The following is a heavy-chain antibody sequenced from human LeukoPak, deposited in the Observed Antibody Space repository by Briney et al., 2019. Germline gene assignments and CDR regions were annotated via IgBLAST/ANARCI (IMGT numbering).Heavy chain of an antibody. CDR2: ISSSGSTI. V-gene: IGHV3-11*01. CDR1: GFTFSDYC. J-gene: IGHJ6*02. Sequence: GGSLRLSCAASGFTFSDYCMSWIRQAPGKGLEWVSYISSSGSTIYYADSVKGRFTISRDNAKNSLYLQMNSLRAEDTAVYYCASSEYYYYGMDVWGQGTTVTVSS. CDR3: ASSEYYYYGMDV.